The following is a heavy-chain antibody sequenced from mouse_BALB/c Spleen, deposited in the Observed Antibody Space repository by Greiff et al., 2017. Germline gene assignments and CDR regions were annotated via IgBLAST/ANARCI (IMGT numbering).Heavy chain of an antibody. Sequence: VQLQQSGAELARPGASVKMSCKASGYTFTSYTMHWVKQRPGQGLEWIGYINPSSGYTNYNQKFKDKATLIADKSSSTAYMQLSSLTSEDSAVYYCSRTPVVARDAMDYWGQGTSVTVSS. CDR3: SRTPVVARDAMDY. J-gene: IGHJ4*01. D-gene: IGHD1-1*01. V-gene: IGHV1-4*01. CDR1: GYTFTSYT. CDR2: INPSSGYT.